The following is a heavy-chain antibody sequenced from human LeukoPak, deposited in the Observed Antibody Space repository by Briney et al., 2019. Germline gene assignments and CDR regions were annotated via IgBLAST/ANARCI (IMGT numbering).Heavy chain of an antibody. CDR1: GGSISNSY. CDR3: ARDDGSSMTNNINWYVH. J-gene: IGHJ5*02. Sequence: SETLSLTCTVSGGSISNSYWTWIRQPPGKGLEWIGYIHSSGSTSYDPSLKSRVTISLDTSKNQFSLRLSSVTAADMAVYYCARDDGSSMTNNINWYVHWGQGTLVTVSS. CDR2: IHSSGST. V-gene: IGHV4-59*01. D-gene: IGHD5-24*01.